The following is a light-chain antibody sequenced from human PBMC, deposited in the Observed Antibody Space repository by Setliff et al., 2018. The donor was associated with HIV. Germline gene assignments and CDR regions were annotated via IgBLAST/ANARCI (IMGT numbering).Light chain of an antibody. CDR3: QSYDNNNVWV. V-gene: IGLV6-57*01. J-gene: IGLJ3*02. CDR1: TGNIASNY. CDR2: EDD. Sequence: NFMLTQPHSVSESPGTTVTISCARSTGNIASNYVQWYQQRPGSSPTTVIYEDDQRPSGVPDRFSASIDTSSNSASLTISGLKTDDEADYYCQSYDNNNVWVFGGGTQLTVL.